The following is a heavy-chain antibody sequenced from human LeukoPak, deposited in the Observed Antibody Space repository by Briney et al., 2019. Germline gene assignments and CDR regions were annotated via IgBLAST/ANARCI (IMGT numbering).Heavy chain of an antibody. CDR2: ISGSGGST. CDR1: GFTFSSYA. CDR3: ARIVGADLFDY. J-gene: IGHJ4*02. D-gene: IGHD1-26*01. V-gene: IGHV3-23*01. Sequence: GGSLRLSCAASGFTFSSYAMSWVRQAPGKGLEWVSAISGSGGSTYYADSVKGRFTISRDNAKNSLYLQMNSLRAEDTAVYYCARIVGADLFDYWGQGTLVTVSS.